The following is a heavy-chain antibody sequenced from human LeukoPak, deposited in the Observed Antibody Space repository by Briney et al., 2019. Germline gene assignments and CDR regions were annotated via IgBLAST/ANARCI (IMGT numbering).Heavy chain of an antibody. J-gene: IGHJ2*01. V-gene: IGHV3-7*01. CDR1: GFTFTSYW. CDR3: ARAGVTNQLGETYWYFDL. D-gene: IGHD1-1*01. Sequence: GSLRLSCEASGFTFTSYWMTWVRQAPGKGLEWVAKIEKDGSATYYVDSMKGRFTVSRDNAANSLYLQMSNLGVEDTAVYSCARAGVTNQLGETYWYFDLWGRGTLVTVSS. CDR2: IEKDGSAT.